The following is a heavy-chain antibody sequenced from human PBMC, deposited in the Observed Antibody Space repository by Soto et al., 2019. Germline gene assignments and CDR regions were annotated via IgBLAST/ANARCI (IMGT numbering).Heavy chain of an antibody. D-gene: IGHD2-2*01. V-gene: IGHV1-69*02. J-gene: IGHJ6*03. CDR1: GGTFSSYT. CDR3: VRADIVVVPAAMSDRDYYYYYYMDV. Sequence: QVQLVQSGAEVKKPGSSVKVSCKASGGTFSSYTISWVRQAPGQGLEWMGRIIPILGIANYAQKFQGRVTITADKSTSTAYMELSSLRSEDTAVYYCVRADIVVVPAAMSDRDYYYYYYMDVWGKGTTVTVSS. CDR2: IIPILGIA.